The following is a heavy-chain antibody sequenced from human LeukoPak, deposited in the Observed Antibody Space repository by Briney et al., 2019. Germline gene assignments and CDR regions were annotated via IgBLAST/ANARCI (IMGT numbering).Heavy chain of an antibody. D-gene: IGHD3/OR15-3a*01. CDR1: GFTFSSYW. CDR3: ARESWTSWPLQASY. J-gene: IGHJ4*02. CDR2: IKQDGSEK. V-gene: IGHV3-7*01. Sequence: PGGSLRHSCAASGFTFSSYWMSWVRQAPGKGLEWVANIKQDGSEKYYVDSVKGRFTISRDNAKNSLYLQINSLRAEDTAVYYCARESWTSWPLQASYWGQGTLVTVSS.